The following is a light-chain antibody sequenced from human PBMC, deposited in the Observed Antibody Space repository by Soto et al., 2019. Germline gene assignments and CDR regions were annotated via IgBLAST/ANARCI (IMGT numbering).Light chain of an antibody. Sequence: EIVMTQSPATLSVSPGERATLSCGATHSVRKKLAWYQQKPGQAPRLLIYDASTRATGIPARFRGSGSGTEFTLTISSLQSEDFAVYHCQQYYKWPQTFGQGTKVEIK. J-gene: IGKJ1*01. CDR1: HSVRKK. CDR3: QQYYKWPQT. V-gene: IGKV3-15*01. CDR2: DAS.